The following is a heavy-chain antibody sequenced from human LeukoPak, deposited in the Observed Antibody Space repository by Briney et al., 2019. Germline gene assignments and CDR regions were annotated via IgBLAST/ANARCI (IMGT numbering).Heavy chain of an antibody. CDR2: INHSGGT. Sequence: SETLSLTCAVYGGSFSGYYWSWIHQPPGKGLEWIGEINHSGGTNYNPSLKSRVTISVDTSKNQFSLKLSSVTAADTAVYYCARVWDSYGPKATFFAVNWFDPWGQGTLVTVSS. CDR3: ARVWDSYGPKATFFAVNWFDP. J-gene: IGHJ5*02. D-gene: IGHD5-18*01. CDR1: GGSFSGYY. V-gene: IGHV4-34*01.